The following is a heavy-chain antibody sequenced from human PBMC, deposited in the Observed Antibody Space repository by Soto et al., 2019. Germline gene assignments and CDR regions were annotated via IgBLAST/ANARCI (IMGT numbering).Heavy chain of an antibody. CDR2: IYYSGST. CDR1: GGSISSGGYY. V-gene: IGHV4-31*03. D-gene: IGHD6-6*01. Sequence: SETLSLTCTVSGGSISSGGYYWSWIRQHPGKGLEWIGYIYYSGSTYYNPSLKSRVTISVDTSKNQFSLKLSSVTAADTAVYYCARDGMGDSSSSGGMDVWGQGTTVTVSS. CDR3: ARDGMGDSSSSGGMDV. J-gene: IGHJ6*02.